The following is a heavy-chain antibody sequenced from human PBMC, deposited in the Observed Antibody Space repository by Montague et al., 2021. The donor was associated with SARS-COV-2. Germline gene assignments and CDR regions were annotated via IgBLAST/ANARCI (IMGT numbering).Heavy chain of an antibody. J-gene: IGHJ6*02. CDR1: GGSFSGYC. CDR2: INHSGDT. CDR3: ARGVLGENRYASGWFLTHHYNSLDV. D-gene: IGHD6-19*01. Sequence: SETLSLNCAVYGGSFSGYCWSWIRQSPGRGREWIGEINHSGDTNYNPPLKSRVTISVDTSKNQFSLKLRSVTAADMAVYYCARGVLGENRYASGWFLTHHYNSLDVWGQGTTVTVSS. V-gene: IGHV4-34*01.